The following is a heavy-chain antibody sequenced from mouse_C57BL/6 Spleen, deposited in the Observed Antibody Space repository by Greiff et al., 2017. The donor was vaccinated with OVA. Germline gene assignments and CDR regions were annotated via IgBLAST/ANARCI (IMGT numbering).Heavy chain of an antibody. CDR1: GYAFSSYW. Sequence: QVQLKQSGAELVKPGASVKISCKASGYAFSSYWMNWVKQRPGKGLEWIGQIYPGDGDTNYNGKFKGKATLTADKSSSTAYMQLSSLTSEDSAVYFCARIYYDYDVGYFDVWGTGTTVTVSS. J-gene: IGHJ1*03. CDR3: ARIYYDYDVGYFDV. D-gene: IGHD2-4*01. V-gene: IGHV1-80*01. CDR2: IYPGDGDT.